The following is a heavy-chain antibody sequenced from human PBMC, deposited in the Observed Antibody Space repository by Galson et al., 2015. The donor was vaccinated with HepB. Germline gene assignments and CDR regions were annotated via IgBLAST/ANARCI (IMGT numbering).Heavy chain of an antibody. CDR3: AKDRRPWIQLLYYFDY. J-gene: IGHJ4*02. V-gene: IGHV3-23*01. Sequence: SLRLSCAASGFTFSSYAMSWVRQAAGKGLEWVSSITSGGSTYYADSVKGRFTISRDNSKNTLYLQMNSLRAEDTAVYYCAKDRRPWIQLLYYFDYWGQGTLVTVSS. D-gene: IGHD5-18*01. CDR1: GFTFSSYA. CDR2: ITSGGST.